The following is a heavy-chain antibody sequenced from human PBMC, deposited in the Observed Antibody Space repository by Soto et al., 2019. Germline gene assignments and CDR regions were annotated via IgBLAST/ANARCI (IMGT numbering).Heavy chain of an antibody. D-gene: IGHD3-10*01. V-gene: IGHV4-31*03. CDR1: GGSISGGGYY. J-gene: IGHJ4*02. CDR3: ARDSYYFGSGSYYLVY. CDR2: IYHSGGT. Sequence: QVQLQESGPGLVKPSQTLSLTCTVSGGSISGGGYYWSWIRQHPGKGLEWIGHIYHSGGTYYNPSLESRVTISMDTSKNQFSLNLRSVTAADTAVYYCARDSYYFGSGSYYLVYWGQGTRVTVSS.